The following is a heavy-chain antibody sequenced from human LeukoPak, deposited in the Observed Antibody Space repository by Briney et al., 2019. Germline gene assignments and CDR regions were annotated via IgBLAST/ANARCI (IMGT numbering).Heavy chain of an antibody. CDR2: IWYDGSNK. CDR3: AKDGASRGDYHWFDS. D-gene: IGHD4-17*01. V-gene: IGHV3-33*06. Sequence: GGSLRLSCAASGFTFSSYGMHWVRQAPGKGLEWVAVIWYDGSNKYYADSVKGRFTISRDNSKNTLYLQMSSLRVEGTAVYYCAKDGASRGDYHWFDSWGQGTLVTVSS. CDR1: GFTFSSYG. J-gene: IGHJ5*01.